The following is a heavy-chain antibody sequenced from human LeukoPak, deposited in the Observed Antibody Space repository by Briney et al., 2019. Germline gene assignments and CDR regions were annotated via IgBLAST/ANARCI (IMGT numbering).Heavy chain of an antibody. J-gene: IGHJ3*02. CDR3: AREANAFDI. CDR1: DGSINTPNYY. V-gene: IGHV4-39*07. Sequence: PSETVSLTCTVSDGSINTPNYYWGWIRQPPGKGLEWIGNIFYRGSTYYGPSLKSRVTMSVDTSKNQFSLKLSSVTAADTAAYYCAREANAFDIWGQGTMVTVSS. CDR2: IFYRGST.